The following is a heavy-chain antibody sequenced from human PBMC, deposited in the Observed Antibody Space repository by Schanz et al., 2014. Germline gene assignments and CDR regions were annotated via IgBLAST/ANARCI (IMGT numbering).Heavy chain of an antibody. CDR1: GGSISSGGYY. Sequence: QVQLQESGPGLVKPSETLSLTCTVSGGSISSGGYYWSWIRQPPDTGLEWIGEINQSGDTNYNPSLKSRVTISVDTSNNQFPLKLRSVTAADTAVYYCARLYCSTPGCYVSPNGFAKDYWGQGTLVTVSS. D-gene: IGHD2-2*01. CDR2: INQSGDT. V-gene: IGHV4-61*08. CDR3: ARLYCSTPGCYVSPNGFAKDY. J-gene: IGHJ4*02.